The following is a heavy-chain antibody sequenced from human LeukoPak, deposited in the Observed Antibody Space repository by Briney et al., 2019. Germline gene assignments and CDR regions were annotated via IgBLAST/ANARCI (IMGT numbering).Heavy chain of an antibody. V-gene: IGHV1-24*01. D-gene: IGHD3-22*01. Sequence: GGSLRLSCAASGFTFRTYGMNWVRQAPGKGLEWMGGFDPEDGETIYAQKFQGRVTMTEDTSTDTAYMELSSLRSEDTAVYYCAREAIVADPQTDGADYWGQGTLVTVSS. CDR2: FDPEDGET. CDR1: GFTFRTYG. J-gene: IGHJ4*02. CDR3: AREAIVADPQTDGADY.